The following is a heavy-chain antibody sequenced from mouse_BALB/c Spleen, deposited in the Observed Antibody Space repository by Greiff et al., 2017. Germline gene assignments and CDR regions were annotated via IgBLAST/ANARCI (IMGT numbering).Heavy chain of an antibody. D-gene: IGHD2-4*01. Sequence: QVQLQQSGPELVKPGASVKISCKASGYAFSSSWMNWVKQRPGQGLEWIGRIYPGDGDTNYNGKFKGKATLTADKSSSTAYMQLSSLTSVDSAVYFWARSTMILYAMDYWGQGTSVTVSS. CDR3: ARSTMILYAMDY. V-gene: IGHV1-82*01. J-gene: IGHJ4*01. CDR1: GYAFSSSW. CDR2: IYPGDGDT.